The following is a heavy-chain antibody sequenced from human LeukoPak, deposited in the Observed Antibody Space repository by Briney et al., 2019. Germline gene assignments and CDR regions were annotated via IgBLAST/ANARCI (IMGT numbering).Heavy chain of an antibody. CDR2: IRSSGSLI. J-gene: IGHJ4*02. Sequence: GGSLRLSCAASGFTFSSYGMHWVRQAPGKGLEWVAFIRSSGSLIYYAESVKGRFTISRDNSRNSLYLQMNSLRVEDTAVYYCARDYGSGSFDYWGQGTLVTVSS. V-gene: IGHV3-48*04. CDR3: ARDYGSGSFDY. D-gene: IGHD3-10*01. CDR1: GFTFSSYG.